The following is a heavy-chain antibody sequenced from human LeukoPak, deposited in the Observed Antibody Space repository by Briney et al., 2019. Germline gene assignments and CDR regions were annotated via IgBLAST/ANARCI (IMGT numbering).Heavy chain of an antibody. J-gene: IGHJ3*02. CDR3: AKDPNGDYVGAFDS. CDR2: IHGSGGVT. D-gene: IGHD4-17*01. CDR1: GFPFDNYA. V-gene: IGHV3-23*01. Sequence: GGSLRLSCVGSGFPFDNYALNWVRQAPGKGLEWVSGIHGSGGVTYYADSVKGRFTISRDNSKKTLYLQMNSLRVDDTAVYYCAKDPNGDYVGAFDSWGQGTMVTVSS.